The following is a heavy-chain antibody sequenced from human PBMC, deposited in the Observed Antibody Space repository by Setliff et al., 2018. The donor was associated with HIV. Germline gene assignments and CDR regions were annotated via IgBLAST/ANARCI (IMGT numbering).Heavy chain of an antibody. CDR3: ARIGNLWSGYYPYYYYYYMDV. D-gene: IGHD3-3*01. V-gene: IGHV3-21*05. CDR1: GFTFSSYE. J-gene: IGHJ6*03. CDR2: ISSSSSYI. Sequence: GGSLRLSCAASGFTFSSYEMNWVRQAPGKGLEWVSYISSSSSYIYYADSVKGRFTISRDNAKNSLYLQMNSLRAEDTAVYYCARIGNLWSGYYPYYYYYYMDVWGKGTTVTVSS.